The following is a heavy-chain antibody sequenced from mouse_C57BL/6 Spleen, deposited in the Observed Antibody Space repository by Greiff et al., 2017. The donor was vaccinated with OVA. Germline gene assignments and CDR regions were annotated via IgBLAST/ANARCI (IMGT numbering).Heavy chain of an antibody. V-gene: IGHV5-9-1*02. CDR3: TRNYDGSWYFDV. CDR2: ISSGGDYI. D-gene: IGHD2-3*01. J-gene: IGHJ1*03. CDR1: GFTFSSYA. Sequence: DVKLVESGEGLVKPGGSLKLSCAASGFTFSSYAMSWVRQTPEKRLEWVAYISSGGDYIYYADTVKGRFTISRDNARNTLYLQMSSLKSEDTAMYYCTRNYDGSWYFDVWGTGTTVTVSS.